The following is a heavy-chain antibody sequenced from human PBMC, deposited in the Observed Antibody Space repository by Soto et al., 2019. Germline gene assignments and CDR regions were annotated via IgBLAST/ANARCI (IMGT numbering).Heavy chain of an antibody. V-gene: IGHV1-18*01. CDR1: GYTFSRCG. CDR3: AKNGQPPYYYYGMDV. Sequence: QGQLVQSGPEATKPGASVKVSCKASGYTFSRCGISWVRQSPGQALEWMGWISGYNGDTKYAQKVQGRVTMTIDTSTYTAYMELRSLTSDDAAIYYCAKNGQPPYYYYGMDVWGQVTTVTV. CDR2: ISGYNGDT. J-gene: IGHJ6*02. D-gene: IGHD2-8*01.